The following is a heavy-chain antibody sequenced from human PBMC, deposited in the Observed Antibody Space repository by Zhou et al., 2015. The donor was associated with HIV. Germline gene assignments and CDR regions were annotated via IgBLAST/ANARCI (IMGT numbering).Heavy chain of an antibody. J-gene: IGHJ1*01. CDR1: GGTFSSYA. CDR2: IIPIFGTA. V-gene: IGHV1-69*01. CDR3: ARSGDSNYYDSSGYYYAEYFQH. Sequence: QVQLVQSGAEVKKPGSSVKVSCKASGGTFSSYAISWVRQAPGQGLEWMGGIIPIFGTANYAQKFQGRVTITADESTSTAYMELSSLRSEDTAVYYCARSGDSNYYDSSGYYYAEYFQHWGQGTLVTVSS. D-gene: IGHD3-22*01.